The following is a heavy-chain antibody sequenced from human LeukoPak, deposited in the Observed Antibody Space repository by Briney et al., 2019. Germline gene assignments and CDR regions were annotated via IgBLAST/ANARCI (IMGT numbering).Heavy chain of an antibody. V-gene: IGHV3-30*02. CDR1: GFTFSSYG. CDR2: VRFDGSNK. D-gene: IGHD3-22*01. Sequence: PGGSLRLSCATSGFTFSSYGIHWVRQAPGKGLEWVAFVRFDGSNKYYADSVKGRFTISRDNSKNTLYLQMNSLRAEDTAVYCCAKDLSTYYHDSRTPDYWGQGTLVTVSS. J-gene: IGHJ4*02. CDR3: AKDLSTYYHDSRTPDY.